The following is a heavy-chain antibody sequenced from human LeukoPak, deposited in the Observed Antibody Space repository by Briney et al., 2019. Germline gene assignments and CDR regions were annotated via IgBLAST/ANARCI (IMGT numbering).Heavy chain of an antibody. Sequence: AGGSLRLSCAASGFTFSSYAMSWVRQAPGKGLEWVSAISGSGGSTYYADSVKGRFTISRDNSKNTLYLQMNSLRAEDTAVYYCAKEFGVYGLGSYYNPFWFDPWGQGTLVTVSS. CDR3: AKEFGVYGLGSYYNPFWFDP. V-gene: IGHV3-23*01. D-gene: IGHD3-10*01. CDR2: ISGSGGST. J-gene: IGHJ5*02. CDR1: GFTFSSYA.